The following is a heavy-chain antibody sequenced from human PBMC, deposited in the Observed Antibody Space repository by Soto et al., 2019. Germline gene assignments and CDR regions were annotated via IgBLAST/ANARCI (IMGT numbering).Heavy chain of an antibody. V-gene: IGHV1-69*13. CDR2: IIPMFGTT. D-gene: IGHD3-22*01. CDR1: GGALATNT. J-gene: IGHJ5*02. Sequence: SVKLSSEDCGGALATNTMSWVRQAQRQGLEWMGGIIPMFGTTTYAENFQGRVTITADESTSTAYMELTSLRSEDTAVYYCTRDLYYFDSSAYYGHNWFDPWGQGTRVTVSS. CDR3: TRDLYYFDSSAYYGHNWFDP.